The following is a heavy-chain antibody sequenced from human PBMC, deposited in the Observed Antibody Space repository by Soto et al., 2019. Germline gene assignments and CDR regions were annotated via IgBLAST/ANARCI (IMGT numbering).Heavy chain of an antibody. CDR1: GFVFSDFS. V-gene: IGHV3-48*01. D-gene: IGHD5-12*01. CDR3: VRDADKVPKGQHMVHEDH. CDR2: IDPGGSRT. J-gene: IGHJ4*02. Sequence: DVQLVESGGHLVQPGGSLRLTCVVSGFVFSDFSMNWVRQAPGKGLEWLSYIDPGGSRTAYADSVKGRFTISKDKAKNSLYLQMNSLRVEDTGVYYCVRDADKVPKGQHMVHEDHWGQGTLVIVSS.